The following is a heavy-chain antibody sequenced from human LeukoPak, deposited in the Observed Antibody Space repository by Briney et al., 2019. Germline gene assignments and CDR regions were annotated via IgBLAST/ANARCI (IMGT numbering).Heavy chain of an antibody. D-gene: IGHD5-12*01. Sequence: ASVKVSCKASGGTFSSYAISWVRQAPGQGLEWMGGIIPIFGTANYAQKFQGRVTITADKSTSTAYMELSSLRSEDTAVYYCRHVATVAGGMDVWGKGTTVTVSS. CDR1: GGTFSSYA. CDR3: RHVATVAGGMDV. CDR2: IIPIFGTA. V-gene: IGHV1-69*06. J-gene: IGHJ6*04.